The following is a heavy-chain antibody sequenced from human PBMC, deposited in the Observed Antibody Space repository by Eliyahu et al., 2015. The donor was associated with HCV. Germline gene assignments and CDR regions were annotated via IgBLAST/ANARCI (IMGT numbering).Heavy chain of an antibody. D-gene: IGHD2-21*02. CDR2: TYWNDEK. V-gene: IGHV2-5*01. J-gene: IGHJ3*02. CDR3: VHRALRAWMVVTASLGAPTIDDAFDI. Sequence: QITLKESGPTLVKPTQTLTLTCAFAGFSLSTSGXAVGWIRQPPGKALDWLALTYWNDEKRYSPSLKSRLTIAKDTSKNQVVLIMTNMDPVDTATYYCVHRALRAWMVVTASLGAPTIDDAFDIWGQGTKVTVSS. CDR1: GFSLSTSGXA.